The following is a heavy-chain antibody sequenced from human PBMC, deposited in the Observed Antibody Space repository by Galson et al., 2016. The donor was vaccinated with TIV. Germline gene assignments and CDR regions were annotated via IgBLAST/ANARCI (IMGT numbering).Heavy chain of an antibody. CDR1: GYTLSEIA. J-gene: IGHJ4*02. CDR2: FDPEAGRT. D-gene: IGHD3-22*01. CDR3: ATVAWFPGLSLDS. V-gene: IGHV1-24*01. Sequence: SVKVSCKVSGYTLSEIAMHWVRQAPGKGLEWMGGFDPEAGRTIYAQKFHGRVTVTEGTATDTAYMEVNNLRSDDTAVYYCATVAWFPGLSLDSWGQGTLDTVSS.